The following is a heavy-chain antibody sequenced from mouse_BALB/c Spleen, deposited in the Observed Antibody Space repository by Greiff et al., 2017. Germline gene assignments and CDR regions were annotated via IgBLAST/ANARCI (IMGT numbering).Heavy chain of an antibody. D-gene: IGHD2-10*02. CDR3: ARGEYGKYGWYFDV. J-gene: IGHJ1*01. Sequence: QVQLQQSGPELVKPGASVKISCIASGYAFSSSWMNWVKQRPGQGLEWIGRIYPGDGDTNYNGKFKGKATLTADKSSSTAYMQLSSLTSVDSAVYFCARGEYGKYGWYFDVWGAGTTVTVSS. V-gene: IGHV1-82*01. CDR1: GYAFSSSW. CDR2: IYPGDGDT.